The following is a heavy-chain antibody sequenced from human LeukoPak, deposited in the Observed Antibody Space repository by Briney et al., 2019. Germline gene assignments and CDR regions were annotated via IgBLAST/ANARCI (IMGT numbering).Heavy chain of an antibody. CDR2: IYYSGST. V-gene: IGHV4-59*01. D-gene: IGHD2-21*02. J-gene: IGHJ4*02. CDR1: GGSISSYY. CDR3: ARTDGYSPIDY. Sequence: SETLSLTCTVSGGSISSYYWSWIRQPPGEGLEWIGYIYYSGSTNYNPSLKSRVTISVDTSKNQFSLKLSSVTAADTAVYYCARTDGYSPIDYWGQGTLVTVSS.